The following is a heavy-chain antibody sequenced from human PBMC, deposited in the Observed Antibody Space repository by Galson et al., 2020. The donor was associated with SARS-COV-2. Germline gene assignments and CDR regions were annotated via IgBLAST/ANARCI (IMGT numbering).Heavy chain of an antibody. D-gene: IGHD6-13*01. CDR2: ISGSGGST. J-gene: IGHJ6*02. CDR3: AKAPGNSSSWYMRYYGMDV. V-gene: IGHV3-23*01. CDR1: GFTFSSYA. Sequence: GESLKISCAASGFTFSSYAMSWVRQAPGKGLEWVSAISGSGGSTYYADSVKGRFTISRDNSKNTLYLQMNSLRAEDTAVYYCAKAPGNSSSWYMRYYGMDVWGQGTTVTVSS.